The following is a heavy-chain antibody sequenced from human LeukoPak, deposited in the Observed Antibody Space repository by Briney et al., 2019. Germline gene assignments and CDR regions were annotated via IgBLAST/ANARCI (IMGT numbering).Heavy chain of an antibody. Sequence: PGGSLRLSCVASGFTFSSYSMKWGRQAPGKGLGWVSSISSSSSYIYYADSVKGRFTISRDNAKNSLYLQMNSLRAEDTAVYYCARGDRDLYCSSTSCYPVLGGQGTLVTVSS. D-gene: IGHD2-2*01. J-gene: IGHJ4*02. V-gene: IGHV3-21*01. CDR3: ARGDRDLYCSSTSCYPVL. CDR2: ISSSSSYI. CDR1: GFTFSSYS.